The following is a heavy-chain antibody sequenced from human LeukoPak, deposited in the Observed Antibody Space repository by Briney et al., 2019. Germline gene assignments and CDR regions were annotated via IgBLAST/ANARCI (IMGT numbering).Heavy chain of an antibody. CDR3: GGKRAQPYYFDY. CDR2: ISGSGGST. Sequence: PGGSLRLSCAASGFTFSSYAMSWVRQAPGKGLEWVSAISGSGGSTYYADSVKGRFTISRDNPKNTLYLQMNSLRAEDTAVYYCGGKRAQPYYFDYWGQGTLVTVSS. D-gene: IGHD1-14*01. J-gene: IGHJ4*02. CDR1: GFTFSSYA. V-gene: IGHV3-23*01.